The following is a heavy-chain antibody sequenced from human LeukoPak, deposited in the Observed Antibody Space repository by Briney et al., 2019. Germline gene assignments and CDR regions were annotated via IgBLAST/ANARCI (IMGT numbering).Heavy chain of an antibody. D-gene: IGHD3-10*01. CDR1: GFTFSSYS. CDR3: AREGDYYGSGSSGGMDV. J-gene: IGHJ6*02. V-gene: IGHV3-48*04. CDR2: ISSSSSTI. Sequence: GGSLRLSCAASGFTFSSYSMNWVRQAPGKGLEWVSYISSSSSTIYYADSVKGRFTISRDNAKNSLYLQMNSLRAEDTAVYYCAREGDYYGSGSSGGMDVWGQGTTVTVSS.